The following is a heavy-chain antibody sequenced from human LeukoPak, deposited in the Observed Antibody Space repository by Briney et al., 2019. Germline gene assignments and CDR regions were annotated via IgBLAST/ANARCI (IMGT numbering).Heavy chain of an antibody. CDR2: LSGSGDTT. CDR3: VKQGQFCYDSSGYYPLED. Sequence: GGSLRLSCAASGFTFSNYAMAWVRQAPGRGLEWVSALSGSGDTTDYADSVKGRFTISRDNSKNTLYLQMNSLSAADTATYYCVKQGQFCYDSSGYYPLEDWGQGTLVTVSS. CDR1: GFTFSNYA. V-gene: IGHV3-23*01. J-gene: IGHJ4*02. D-gene: IGHD3-22*01.